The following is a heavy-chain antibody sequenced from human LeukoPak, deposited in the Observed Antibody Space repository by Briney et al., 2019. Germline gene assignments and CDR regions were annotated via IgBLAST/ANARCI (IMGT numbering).Heavy chain of an antibody. CDR1: GYTFTSYG. CDR2: ISAYNGNT. Sequence: ASVKVSCKASGYTFTSYGISWVRQAPGQGLEWMGWISAYNGNTNYAQKLQGRVTMTTDTSTSTAYMELRSLRSDDTAVYYCAFSIAAAGPGRYYFDYWGQGTLVTVSS. J-gene: IGHJ4*02. V-gene: IGHV1-18*01. CDR3: AFSIAAAGPGRYYFDY. D-gene: IGHD6-13*01.